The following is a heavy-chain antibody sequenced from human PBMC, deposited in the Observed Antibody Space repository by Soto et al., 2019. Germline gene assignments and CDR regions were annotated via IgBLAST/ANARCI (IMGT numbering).Heavy chain of an antibody. J-gene: IGHJ6*02. Sequence: SETLSLTCTVFGGSFSSSSHYWGWIRQPPGKGLEWLGTMFYFGSTYYNTSLESRVTISVDPSKNQFSLKLSSVAAADTAVYYCARHHFYCTGGSCYLQAYHYYGLDVWGQGTTVTVSS. D-gene: IGHD2-15*01. V-gene: IGHV4-39*01. CDR3: ARHHFYCTGGSCYLQAYHYYGLDV. CDR1: GGSFSSSSHY. CDR2: MFYFGST.